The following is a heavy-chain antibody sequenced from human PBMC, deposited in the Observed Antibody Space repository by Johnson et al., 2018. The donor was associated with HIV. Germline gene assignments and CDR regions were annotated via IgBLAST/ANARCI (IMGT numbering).Heavy chain of an antibody. CDR1: GFIFNEYA. D-gene: IGHD2-8*02. V-gene: IGHV3-9*01. J-gene: IGHJ3*02. CDR2: ISWNSGSK. CDR3: AKVPYCTGGLCFYDAFHM. Sequence: VQLVESGGGLVQPGGSLRLSCAASGFIFNEYAMHWVRQAPGKGLEWVSGISWNSGSKGYVDSVKGRFTISRDNAQNSLFLQMNSLRPEDKALYYYAKVPYCTGGLCFYDAFHMWGQGTMVTVSS.